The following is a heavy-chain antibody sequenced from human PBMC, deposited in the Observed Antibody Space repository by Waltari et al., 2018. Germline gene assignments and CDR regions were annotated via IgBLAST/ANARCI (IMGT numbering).Heavy chain of an antibody. CDR3: AREPDSGYDYVAFDI. Sequence: QVQLVQSGAEVKKPGSSVKVSCKASGGTFSSYAISWVRQAPGQGLEGMGGIIPILGIANYAQKFQGRVTMTADESTSTAYMELSSLRSEDTAVYYCAREPDSGYDYVAFDIWGQGTMVTVSS. V-gene: IGHV1-69*04. CDR1: GGTFSSYA. CDR2: IIPILGIA. D-gene: IGHD5-12*01. J-gene: IGHJ3*02.